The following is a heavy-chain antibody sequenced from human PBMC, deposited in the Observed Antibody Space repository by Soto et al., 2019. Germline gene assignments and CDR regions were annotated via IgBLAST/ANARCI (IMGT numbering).Heavy chain of an antibody. Sequence: RLPETLSLTCAVYGGSFSGYYWSWIRQPPGKGLEWIGEINHSGSTNYNPSLKSRVTISVDTSKNQFSLKLSSVTAADTAVYYCARGPINNYDFWSGYLIPNNWFDPWGQGTLVTVSS. J-gene: IGHJ5*02. CDR2: INHSGST. D-gene: IGHD3-3*01. V-gene: IGHV4-34*01. CDR3: ARGPINNYDFWSGYLIPNNWFDP. CDR1: GGSFSGYY.